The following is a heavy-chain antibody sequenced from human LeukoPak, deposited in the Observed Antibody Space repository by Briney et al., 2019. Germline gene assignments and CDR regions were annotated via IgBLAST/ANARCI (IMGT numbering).Heavy chain of an antibody. CDR2: VSRGGYT. CDR3: AREDSTTWWPYFDC. V-gene: IGHV4-4*07. Sequence: KSSETLSLTCTVSDGVMSTYYCSWIRQPAGKGLEWIGGVSRGGYTNYDPSLKSRVSMSADTSKNQFSLKLSSVTAADTAVYFCAREDSTTWWPYFDCWGQGTLVTVSS. D-gene: IGHD2/OR15-2a*01. CDR1: DGVMSTYY. J-gene: IGHJ4*02.